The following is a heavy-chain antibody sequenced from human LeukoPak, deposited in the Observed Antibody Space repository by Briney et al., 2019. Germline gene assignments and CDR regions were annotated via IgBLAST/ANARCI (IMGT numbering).Heavy chain of an antibody. CDR3: ARVRTTVTTDFDY. Sequence: SETLSLTCAVSGFSISSGYYWGWTRQPPGKGLEWIGIIYHSGSTSYSPSLKSRVTISVDTSKNQLSLKLTSVTAADTAVYYCARVRTTVTTDFDYWGQGTLVTVSS. V-gene: IGHV4-38-2*01. CDR2: IYHSGST. J-gene: IGHJ4*02. CDR1: GFSISSGYY. D-gene: IGHD4-17*01.